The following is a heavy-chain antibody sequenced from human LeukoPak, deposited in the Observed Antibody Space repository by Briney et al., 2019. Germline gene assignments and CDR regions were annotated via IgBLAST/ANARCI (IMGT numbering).Heavy chain of an antibody. J-gene: IGHJ4*02. CDR3: GRGMTFIVG. Sequence: QPGGSLTLSCAASGFTFSSYEMIWVRQAPGKGLEWVSYISSSGSTIYYADSVKGRLTISRDNAKNALYLQMNSLRAEDTALYYCGRGMTFIVGWGQGTLVTVYS. CDR2: ISSSGSTI. CDR1: GFTFSSYE. V-gene: IGHV3-48*03. D-gene: IGHD3-22*01.